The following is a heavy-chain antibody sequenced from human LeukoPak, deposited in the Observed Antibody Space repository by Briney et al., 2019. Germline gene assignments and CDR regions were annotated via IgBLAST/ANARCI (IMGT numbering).Heavy chain of an antibody. Sequence: PSETLSLTCTVSGGSISSSSYYWGWIRQPPGKGLEWIGYIYYSGSTNYNPSLKSRVTISVDTSKNQFSLKLSSVTAADTAVYYCARAATLEWLLSDFDYWGQGTLVTVSS. J-gene: IGHJ4*02. CDR3: ARAATLEWLLSDFDY. V-gene: IGHV4-61*05. CDR1: GGSISSSSYY. CDR2: IYYSGST. D-gene: IGHD3-3*01.